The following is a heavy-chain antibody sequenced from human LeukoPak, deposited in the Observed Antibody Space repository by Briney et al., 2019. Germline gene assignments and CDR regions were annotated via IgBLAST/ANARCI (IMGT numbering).Heavy chain of an antibody. CDR2: VYYSGST. CDR3: ARTRDDTSGYLSIDY. D-gene: IGHD3-22*01. Sequence: PSETLSLTCAVYGGSFSGYYWSWIRQPPGKGLEWIGYVYYSGSTNYNPSLKSRVTISIHTSKKQFSLKLTSVTAADTALYYCARTRDDTSGYLSIDYWGQGTLVTVSS. J-gene: IGHJ4*02. V-gene: IGHV4-59*01. CDR1: GGSFSGYY.